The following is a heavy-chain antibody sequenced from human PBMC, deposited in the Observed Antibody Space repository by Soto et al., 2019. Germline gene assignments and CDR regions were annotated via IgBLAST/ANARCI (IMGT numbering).Heavy chain of an antibody. CDR2: INHGGST. V-gene: IGHV4-34*01. Sequence: QVQLQQWGAGLLKPSETLSLTCAVYGGSFSGYYWSWIRQPPGKGLEWIGEINHGGSTNYNPSLKRRVTISVDTSKNQFSLKLSSVTAADSAVYYCAREGRLWLSNRDSYYYMDVWGKGTTVTVSS. J-gene: IGHJ6*03. D-gene: IGHD5-12*01. CDR1: GGSFSGYY. CDR3: AREGRLWLSNRDSYYYMDV.